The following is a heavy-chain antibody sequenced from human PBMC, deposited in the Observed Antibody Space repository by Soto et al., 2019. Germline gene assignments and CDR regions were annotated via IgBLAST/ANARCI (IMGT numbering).Heavy chain of an antibody. V-gene: IGHV1-3*01. J-gene: IGHJ4*02. CDR3: ARAVAVAADFDY. D-gene: IGHD6-19*01. CDR1: GYTFTGYA. CDR2: INAGNGNT. Sequence: GASVKVSCKASGYTFTGYAMHWVCQAPGQRLEWMGWINAGNGNTKYSQKFQGRVTITRDTSASTAYMELSSLRSEDTAVYYCARAVAVAADFDYWGQGTLVTVAS.